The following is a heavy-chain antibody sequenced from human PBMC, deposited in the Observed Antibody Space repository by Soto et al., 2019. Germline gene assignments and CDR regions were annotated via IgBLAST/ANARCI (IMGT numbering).Heavy chain of an antibody. V-gene: IGHV4-59*01. J-gene: IGHJ4*02. CDR2: IFYSGIT. CDR1: GGSISSYY. Sequence: QVQLQESGPGLVKPSETLSLTCTVSGGSISSYYWSWIRQPPGKGLEWIGCIFYSGITNYNHSLKSRVTISVDTSNNHFSLKLSSVTAADTAVYYCARRRGPHDYWGQGTLVTVSS. CDR3: ARRRGPHDY.